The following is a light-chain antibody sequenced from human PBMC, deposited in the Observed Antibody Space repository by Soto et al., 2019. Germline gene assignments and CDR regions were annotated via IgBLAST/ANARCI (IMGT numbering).Light chain of an antibody. CDR2: GAS. Sequence: EIVMTQSPATLSVSPGERATLSCRASQSVSSNLAWYQQKPGRAPRLLIYGASTRATGIPARFSGSGSGTEFTLTISSLQSEDFAVYYCQQYSRGRTFGQGTKVEIK. CDR3: QQYSRGRT. J-gene: IGKJ1*01. CDR1: QSVSSN. V-gene: IGKV3-15*01.